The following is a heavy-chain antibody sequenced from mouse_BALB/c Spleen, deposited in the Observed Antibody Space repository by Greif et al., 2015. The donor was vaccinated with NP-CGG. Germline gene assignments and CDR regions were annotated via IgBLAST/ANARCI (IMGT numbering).Heavy chain of an antibody. CDR1: GYTFTSYW. Sequence: QVQLQQSGAELAKPGASVKMSCKASGYTFTSYWMHWVKQRPGQGLEWIGYINPSTGYTEYNQKFKDKATLTADKSSSTAYMQLSSLTSEDSAVYYCARSYGRAWFAYWGQGTLVTVSA. CDR3: ARSYGRAWFAY. J-gene: IGHJ3*01. V-gene: IGHV1-7*01. CDR2: INPSTGYT. D-gene: IGHD1-1*02.